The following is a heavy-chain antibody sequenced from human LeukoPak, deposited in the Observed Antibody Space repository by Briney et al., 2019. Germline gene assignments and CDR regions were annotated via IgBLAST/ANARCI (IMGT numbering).Heavy chain of an antibody. D-gene: IGHD2-2*01. CDR3: AKDLSCSSASCRPDY. CDR1: GFTFITYA. Sequence: GGSLRLSCAASGFTFITYAMSWVRQAPGKGLEWVSGISGSGGSTYYADSVKGRFTISRDNSKNTLYLQMNSLGAEDTAVYYCAKDLSCSSASCRPDYWGQGTLVTVSS. CDR2: ISGSGGST. J-gene: IGHJ4*02. V-gene: IGHV3-23*01.